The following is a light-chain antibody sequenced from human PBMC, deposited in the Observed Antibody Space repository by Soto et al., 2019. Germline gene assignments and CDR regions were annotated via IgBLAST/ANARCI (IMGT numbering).Light chain of an antibody. V-gene: IGKV3-20*01. J-gene: IGKJ1*01. CDR2: GAS. CDR1: QSVSSN. Sequence: DIVLTQSPGTLSVSPGERATLSCRASQSVSSNLAWYQQKPGQAPRLRIYGASTRATGIPARFSGSGSGTEFTLTISRLEPEDFAVYYCQQYGSSPLFGQGTKVDIK. CDR3: QQYGSSPL.